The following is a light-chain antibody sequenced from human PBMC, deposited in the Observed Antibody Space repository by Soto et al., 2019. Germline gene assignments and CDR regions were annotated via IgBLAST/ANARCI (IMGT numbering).Light chain of an antibody. CDR1: SRDVGSYNL. CDR3: CSYAGSSTYV. J-gene: IGLJ1*01. Sequence: QSLPAQPSPVSGSPGQSITISCPGTSRDVGSYNLVSWYQQHPGKAPKLMIYEGSKRPSGVSNRFSGSKSGNTASLTISGLQAEDEADYYCCSYAGSSTYVFGTGTKVTVL. V-gene: IGLV2-23*01. CDR2: EGS.